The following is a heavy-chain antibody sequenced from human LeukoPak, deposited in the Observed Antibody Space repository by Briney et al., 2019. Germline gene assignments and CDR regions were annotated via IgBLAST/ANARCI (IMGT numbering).Heavy chain of an antibody. V-gene: IGHV4-39*07. CDR1: GDSISSSSHY. D-gene: IGHD2-15*01. CDR2: IYFSGST. J-gene: IGHJ6*03. CDR3: ARRVEGYCSGGSCYSGFYYYYMDV. Sequence: PSETLSLTCTVSGDSISSSSHYWGWIRQPPGKGLEWIGNIYFSGSTYYNPSLKSRVTISVDTSKNQFSLKLSSVTAADTAVYYCARRVEGYCSGGSCYSGFYYYYMDVWGKGTTVTISS.